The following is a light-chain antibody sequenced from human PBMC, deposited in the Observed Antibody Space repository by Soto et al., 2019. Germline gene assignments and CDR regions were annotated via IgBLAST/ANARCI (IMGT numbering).Light chain of an antibody. V-gene: IGKV3-15*01. J-gene: IGKJ4*01. Sequence: EVEMTQSPATVSVSPGERVTLSCRASQRVSSNVAWYQQKPGQAPRVLIFGASTRATGTPARFSGSGSGTEFTLTISSLQSEDFAVYYCQQYNNWPLTFGGGTKVDIK. CDR3: QQYNNWPLT. CDR1: QRVSSN. CDR2: GAS.